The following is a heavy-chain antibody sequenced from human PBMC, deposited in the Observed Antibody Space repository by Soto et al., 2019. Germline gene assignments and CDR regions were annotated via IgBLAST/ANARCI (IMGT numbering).Heavy chain of an antibody. CDR3: ALGSHYDILAGSPPFSH. D-gene: IGHD3-9*01. Sequence: VVFLILSCASSGFTFVNYSRQLVRQPPGKGLEWVAVTAFDDKSYRFYADSVKGRFTISRDNSRNTLFLQMNNLRVEDTAVYYCALGSHYDILAGSPPFSHWGHGALVTVSS. CDR1: GFTFVNYS. V-gene: IGHV3-30*03. J-gene: IGHJ4*01. CDR2: TAFDDKSYR.